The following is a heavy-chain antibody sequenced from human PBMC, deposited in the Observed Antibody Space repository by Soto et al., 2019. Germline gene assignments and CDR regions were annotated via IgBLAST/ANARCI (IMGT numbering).Heavy chain of an antibody. J-gene: IGHJ4*02. D-gene: IGHD6-19*01. CDR3: AAAPRGGWYEYYFAY. V-gene: IGHV1-58*01. CDR1: GFTFTGSA. Sequence: SVKVSSKASGFTFTGSAVQSVRQARGKRLEWIGWIVVGSGNTNYAQKFQERVTITRDMSTSTAYMHLSSLRSEDTAVYYCAAAPRGGWYEYYFAYWGQGTLVTVSS. CDR2: IVVGSGNT.